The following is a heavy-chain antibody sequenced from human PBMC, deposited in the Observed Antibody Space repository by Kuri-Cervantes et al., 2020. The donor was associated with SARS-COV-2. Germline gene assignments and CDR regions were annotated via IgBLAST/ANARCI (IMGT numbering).Heavy chain of an antibody. D-gene: IGHD6-13*01. Sequence: GSLRLSCTVSGGSISSYYWSWIWQPPGKGLEWIGYIYYSGSTNYNPSLKSRVTISVDTSKNQFSLKLSSVTAADTAVYYCARVGEYSSSLDYWGQGTLVTVSS. CDR3: ARVGEYSSSLDY. CDR1: GGSISSYY. V-gene: IGHV4-59*01. CDR2: IYYSGST. J-gene: IGHJ4*02.